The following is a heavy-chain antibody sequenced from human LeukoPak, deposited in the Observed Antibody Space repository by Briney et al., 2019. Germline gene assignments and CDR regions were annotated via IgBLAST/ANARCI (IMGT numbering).Heavy chain of an antibody. CDR3: ARGANSSWYPGVLGCYMDV. CDR1: GGSLIIGGYY. D-gene: IGHD6-13*01. Sequence: PSQTLSLTCSVSGGSLIIGGYYWGWVRQRPGKGLEWLGYIYYTGKTYYTPSLESRLSFSVDTSKKQFSLKLSSVTAADTAVYYCARGANSSWYPGVLGCYMDVWAKGPRSPSP. V-gene: IGHV4-31*03. J-gene: IGHJ6*03. CDR2: IYYTGKT.